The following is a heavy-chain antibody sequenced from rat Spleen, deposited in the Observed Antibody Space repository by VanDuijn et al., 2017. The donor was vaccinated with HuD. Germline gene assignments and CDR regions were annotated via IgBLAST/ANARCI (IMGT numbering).Heavy chain of an antibody. CDR3: ARASRPTRYLDL. Sequence: EVQLVESGGGLVQPGSSLKVSCVASGFTFSSYVMHWFRQAPENGIEWLAYINTDSSDIYYAETVKGRFTISRDNAKNTVDMQLSSLRSEDTAMSFRARASRPTRYLDLWGPATMVTVSS. D-gene: IGHD3-5*01. CDR1: GFTFSSYV. CDR2: INTDSSDI. V-gene: IGHV5-43*01. J-gene: IGHJ1*01.